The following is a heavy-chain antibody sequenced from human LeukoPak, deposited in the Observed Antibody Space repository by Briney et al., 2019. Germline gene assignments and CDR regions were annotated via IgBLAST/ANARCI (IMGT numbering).Heavy chain of an antibody. CDR3: AKLGIAVAGTRYLQQ. CDR1: GGSISDYC. V-gene: IGHV4-59*01. J-gene: IGHJ1*01. D-gene: IGHD6-19*01. Sequence: SETLSLTCTVSGGSISDYCWSWIRQPPGKGLEWIGYFYYSGSSNYSPSLKSRVTILVDTSKNQFSLKLSSVTAADTAVYYCAKLGIAVAGTRYLQQWGPGILVTVSS. CDR2: FYYSGSS.